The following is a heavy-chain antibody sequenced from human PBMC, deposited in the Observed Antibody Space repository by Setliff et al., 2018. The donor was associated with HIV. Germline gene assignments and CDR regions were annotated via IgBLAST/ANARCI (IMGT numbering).Heavy chain of an antibody. CDR3: AKDEKFPDDIFDI. J-gene: IGHJ3*02. CDR2: ITGSSDRT. CDR1: GFTFDTYA. D-gene: IGHD3-22*01. Sequence: PGESLKISCSTSGFTFDTYAMSWVRQAPRKGLEWVSAITGSSDRTWYIDSVKGRFTISRDNSKKMLYLQMNNVRAEDTALYYCAKDEKFPDDIFDIWGQGTMVTVSS. V-gene: IGHV3-23*01.